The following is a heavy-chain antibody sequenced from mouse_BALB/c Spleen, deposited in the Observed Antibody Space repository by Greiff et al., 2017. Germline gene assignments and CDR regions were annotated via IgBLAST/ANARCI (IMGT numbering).Heavy chain of an antibody. CDR2: ISYSGST. Sequence: DVKLVESGPSLVKPSQTLSLTCSVTGDSITSGYWNWIRKFPGNKLEYMGYISYSGSTYYNPSLKSRISITRDTSKNQYYLQLNSVTTEDTATYYCASQGGMRGRRGRGHAMDYWGQGTSVTVSS. J-gene: IGHJ4*01. CDR3: ASQGGMRGRRGRGHAMDY. V-gene: IGHV3-8*02. CDR1: GDSITSGY. D-gene: IGHD2-12*01.